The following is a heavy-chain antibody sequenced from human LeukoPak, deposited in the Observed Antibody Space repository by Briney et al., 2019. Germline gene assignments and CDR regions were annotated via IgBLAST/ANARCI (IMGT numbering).Heavy chain of an antibody. CDR3: ARVRRAVADIDY. D-gene: IGHD6-19*01. CDR2: ISSSSSYI. V-gene: IGHV3-21*01. CDR1: GFTFSSYS. Sequence: PGGSLRLSCAASGFTFSSYSMNWVRQAPRKGLEWVSSISSSSSYIYYADSVKGRFTISRDNAKNSLYLQMNSLRAEDTAVYYCARVRRAVADIDYWGQGTLVTVSS. J-gene: IGHJ4*02.